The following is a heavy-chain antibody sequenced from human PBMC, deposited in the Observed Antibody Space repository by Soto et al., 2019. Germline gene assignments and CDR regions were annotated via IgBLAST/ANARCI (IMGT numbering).Heavy chain of an antibody. J-gene: IGHJ5*02. CDR2: IYYSGST. CDR3: ARQSIPRPVVVTAINWFDP. CDR1: GGSISSSSYY. Sequence: SETLSLTCTVSGGSISSSSYYWGWIRQPPGKGLEWIGSIYYSGSTYYNPSLKSRVTISVDTSKNQFSLKLSSVTAADTAVYYCARQSIPRPVVVTAINWFDPLGQGTLVTVSS. D-gene: IGHD2-21*02. V-gene: IGHV4-39*01.